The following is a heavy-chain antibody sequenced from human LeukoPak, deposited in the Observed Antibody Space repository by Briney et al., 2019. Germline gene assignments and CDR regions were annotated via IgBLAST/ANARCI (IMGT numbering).Heavy chain of an antibody. Sequence: ASVKVSCKASGYTFTGYYMHWVRQAPGQGVEWMGWINPNSGGTNYAQKFQGRVTMTRDTSISTAYMELSRLRSDDTAVYYCARLPQITSMVDYWGQGTLVTVSS. J-gene: IGHJ4*02. CDR2: INPNSGGT. V-gene: IGHV1-2*02. D-gene: IGHD5-18*01. CDR3: ARLPQITSMVDY. CDR1: GYTFTGYY.